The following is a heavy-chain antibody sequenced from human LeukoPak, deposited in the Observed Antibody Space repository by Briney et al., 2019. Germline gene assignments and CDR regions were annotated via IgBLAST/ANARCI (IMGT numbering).Heavy chain of an antibody. CDR1: GGSFRGYY. V-gene: IGHV4-34*01. CDR2: INHSGST. D-gene: IGHD3-3*01. CDR3: ARVVGVVIRYYYYYMDV. J-gene: IGHJ6*03. Sequence: SETLSLTCAVYGGSFRGYYWSWIRQPPGKGLEWIGEINHSGSTNYNPSLKSRVTISVDTSKNQFSLKLSSVTAADTAVYYCARVVGVVIRYYYYYMDVWGKGTTVTVSS.